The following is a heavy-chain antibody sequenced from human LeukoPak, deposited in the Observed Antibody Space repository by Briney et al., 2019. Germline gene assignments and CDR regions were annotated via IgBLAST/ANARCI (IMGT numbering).Heavy chain of an antibody. CDR3: ARGPYRNSFDY. J-gene: IGHJ4*02. CDR1: GASISIGFYY. D-gene: IGHD4-11*01. Sequence: SQTLSLTCTVSGASISIGFYYWSWIRQHPGKGLEWIGYIYYSGSTYYNPSLKSRVTMSVDTSKNQFSPKLSSVTAADTAAYYCARGPYRNSFDYWGQGTLVTVSS. V-gene: IGHV4-31*03. CDR2: IYYSGST.